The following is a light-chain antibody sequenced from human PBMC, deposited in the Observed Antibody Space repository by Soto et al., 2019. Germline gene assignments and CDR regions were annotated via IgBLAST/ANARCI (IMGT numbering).Light chain of an antibody. CDR3: QQYNHWPRT. V-gene: IGKV3-15*01. J-gene: IGKJ1*01. Sequence: EIVLTQSPGTLSFSPGERATLSCRASQSVSSSYLAWYQQKPGQAPRLLIYGASTRATDIPARFSGSGSGTEFTLTISSLQSEDSGVYYCQQYNHWPRTFGQGTKVDIK. CDR1: QSVSSSY. CDR2: GAS.